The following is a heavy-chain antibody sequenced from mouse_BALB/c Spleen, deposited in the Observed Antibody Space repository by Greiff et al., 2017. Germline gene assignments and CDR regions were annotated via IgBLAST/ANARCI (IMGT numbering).Heavy chain of an antibody. V-gene: IGHV3-2*02. CDR3: ASYDYDNYAMYY. J-gene: IGHJ4*01. D-gene: IGHD2-4*01. Sequence: VQLKESGPGLVKPSQSLSLTCTVTGYSITSDYAWNWIRQFPGNKLEWMGYISYSGSTSYNPSLKSRISITRDTSKNQFFLQLNSVTTEDTATYYCASYDYDNYAMYYWGQGTSVTVSS. CDR1: GYSITSDYA. CDR2: ISYSGST.